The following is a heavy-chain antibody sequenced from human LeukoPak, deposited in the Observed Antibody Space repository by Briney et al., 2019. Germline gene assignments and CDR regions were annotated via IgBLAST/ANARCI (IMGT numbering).Heavy chain of an antibody. CDR3: AKDLGIDYVWGIYRPDY. CDR2: ISGSGGST. Sequence: PGGSLRLSCAASGFTFSSYAMSWVRQAPGKGLEWVSAISGSGGSTYYADSVKGRFTISRDNSKNTLYLQMNSLRAEDTAVYYCAKDLGIDYVWGIYRPDYWGQGTLVTVSS. V-gene: IGHV3-23*01. J-gene: IGHJ4*02. CDR1: GFTFSSYA. D-gene: IGHD3-16*02.